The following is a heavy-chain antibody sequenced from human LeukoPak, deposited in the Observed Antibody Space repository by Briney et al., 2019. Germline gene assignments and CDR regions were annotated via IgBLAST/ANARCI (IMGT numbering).Heavy chain of an antibody. D-gene: IGHD6-19*01. CDR2: INQDGSEI. J-gene: IGHJ5*02. CDR3: ARDPGWEQWQNWFDP. CDR1: GFTFSNYW. V-gene: IGHV3-7*01. Sequence: GGSLRLSCAASGFTFSNYWMSWVRQAPGKGLEWLANINQDGSEIYYVDSVKGRFTISRDNGKNSLYLQINSLRADDTAVYYCARDPGWEQWQNWFDPWGQGTLVTVSS.